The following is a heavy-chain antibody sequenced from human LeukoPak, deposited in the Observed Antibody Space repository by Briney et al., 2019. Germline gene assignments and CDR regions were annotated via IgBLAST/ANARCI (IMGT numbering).Heavy chain of an antibody. D-gene: IGHD3-9*01. CDR3: AKDRTPTIHHPDAFDI. Sequence: GGSLRLSCAASGFTFSSYAMSWVRQAPGKGLEWVSAISGSGGSTYYADSVKGRFTISRDNSKNTLYLQMNSLRAEDTAVYYCAKDRTPTIHHPDAFDIWGQATMVTVCS. J-gene: IGHJ3*02. CDR1: GFTFSSYA. CDR2: ISGSGGST. V-gene: IGHV3-23*01.